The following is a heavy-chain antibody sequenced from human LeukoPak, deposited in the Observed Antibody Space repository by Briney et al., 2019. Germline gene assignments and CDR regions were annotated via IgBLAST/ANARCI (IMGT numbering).Heavy chain of an antibody. CDR2: VYHSGST. V-gene: IGHV4-4*02. CDR1: GHSITSNNW. CDR3: ARDSDLTGYFSRFYYGLVV. Sequence: SETLSLTCAVSGHSITSNNWWSWVRQPPGEGLEWIGEVYHSGSTNYHPSLKSRVTITVDKSNNQFSLKLTSVTAADTAVYYCARDSDLTGYFSRFYYGLVVWGKGTTVTVSS. J-gene: IGHJ6*04. D-gene: IGHD3-9*01.